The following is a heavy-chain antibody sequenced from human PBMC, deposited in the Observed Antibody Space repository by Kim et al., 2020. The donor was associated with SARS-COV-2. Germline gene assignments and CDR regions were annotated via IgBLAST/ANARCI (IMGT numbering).Heavy chain of an antibody. D-gene: IGHD5-18*01. CDR2: MRQDGSGN. CDR3: ARSISDTEAPRIGVYFHH. V-gene: IGHV3-7*01. Sequence: GGSLRLSCAASGFTFSSYWMSWVRQAPGKGLEWVATMRQDGSGNFYVDSVRGRFTMSRDNTKNSVFLQMNSLRAEDTAVYYCARSISDTEAPRIGVYFHHGGQGTLSPSPQ. J-gene: IGHJ1*01. CDR1: GFTFSSYW.